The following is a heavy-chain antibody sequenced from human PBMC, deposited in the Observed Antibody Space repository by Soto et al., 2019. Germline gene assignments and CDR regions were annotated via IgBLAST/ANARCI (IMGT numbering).Heavy chain of an antibody. J-gene: IGHJ2*01. V-gene: IGHV1-69*02. D-gene: IGHD5-18*01. CDR3: ARGVDTAVVTVDWYFDL. Sequence: QVQLVQSGAEVKKPGSSVKVSCKASGENFSSHSFSWVRQAPGQGLEWMGGIIPILGVVNYAQNFQGRVTITADKSTTTAYMELSSLRSEDTAVYYCARGVDTAVVTVDWYFDLWGRGTLVSVSS. CDR1: GENFSSHS. CDR2: IIPILGVV.